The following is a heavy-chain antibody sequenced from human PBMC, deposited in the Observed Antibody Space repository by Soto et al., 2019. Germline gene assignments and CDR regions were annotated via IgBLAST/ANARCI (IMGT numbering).Heavy chain of an antibody. CDR3: ARSYGRIQLWFDY. V-gene: IGHV3-15*07. Sequence: GGSLRLSCAASGFTFSNAWMNWVRQAPGKGLEWVGRIKSKTDGGTTDYAAPVKGRFTISRDNSKNTLYLQMNSLRAEDAAVYYCARSYGRIQLWFDYWGRGTLVTVSS. D-gene: IGHD5-18*01. J-gene: IGHJ4*02. CDR2: IKSKTDGGTT. CDR1: GFTFSNAW.